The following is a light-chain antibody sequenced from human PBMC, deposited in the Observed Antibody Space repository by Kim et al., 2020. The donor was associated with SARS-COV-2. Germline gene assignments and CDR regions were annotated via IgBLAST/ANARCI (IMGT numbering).Light chain of an antibody. Sequence: ASVGDRVTITCRASQDISNYLAWFQQKPGKVPKRVIYAASSLQSGVPSRFSGSGSGTEFTLTISSLQPEDFATYYCLQHSSYPFTFGPGTKVDIK. CDR3: LQHSSYPFT. V-gene: IGKV1-17*03. CDR1: QDISNY. J-gene: IGKJ3*01. CDR2: AAS.